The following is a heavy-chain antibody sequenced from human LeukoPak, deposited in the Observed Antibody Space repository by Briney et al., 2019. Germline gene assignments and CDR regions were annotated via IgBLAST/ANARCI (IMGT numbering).Heavy chain of an antibody. Sequence: PGGSLRLSCAASAFNFNSHGIYWVRQAPGKGLEWVSAIYTGGNTYYADSVKGRFTISRDNFKNTLYLQMNSLRADDTAVYYCARDFKDFYFDYWGQGTLVTVSS. CDR3: ARDFKDFYFDY. D-gene: IGHD3-3*01. J-gene: IGHJ4*02. V-gene: IGHV3-66*02. CDR1: AFNFNSHG. CDR2: IYTGGNT.